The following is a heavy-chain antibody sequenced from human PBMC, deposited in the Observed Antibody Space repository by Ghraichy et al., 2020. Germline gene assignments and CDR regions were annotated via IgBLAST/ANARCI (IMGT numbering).Heavy chain of an antibody. CDR1: GGSFSGFC. CDR2: INHGGTP. Sequence: SETLSLTCAVYGGSFSGFCWSWIRQPPGKGLEWIGEINHGGTPNYKPSLRSRVSITVDTSRNQLSLNLTSVTAADTATYYCARAPPPRGDPTWDLDSWGQGTLVTVSS. J-gene: IGHJ4*02. V-gene: IGHV4-34*01. D-gene: IGHD1-26*01. CDR3: ARAPPPRGDPTWDLDS.